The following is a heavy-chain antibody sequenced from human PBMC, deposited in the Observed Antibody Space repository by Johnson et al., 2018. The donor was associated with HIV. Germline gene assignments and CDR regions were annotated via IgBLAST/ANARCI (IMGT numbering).Heavy chain of an antibody. J-gene: IGHJ3*02. V-gene: IGHV3-66*01. D-gene: IGHD6-19*01. Sequence: VQLVESGGGLVQPGGSLRLSCAASGFTVSSNYMSWVRQAPGKGLEWVSVIYSGGSTYYADSVKGRFTISRDNSKNTLYLQMNSLRAEDTAVYYCASFGLAVAADAFDICGQGTMVTVSS. CDR3: ASFGLAVAADAFDI. CDR2: IYSGGST. CDR1: GFTVSSNY.